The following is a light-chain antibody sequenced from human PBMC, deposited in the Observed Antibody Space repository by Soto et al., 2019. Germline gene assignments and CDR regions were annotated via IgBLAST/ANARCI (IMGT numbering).Light chain of an antibody. Sequence: IQMTQSPSSLSSSVGDRVTSTCRSSQGVRDDVGWYQQKPGKAPKLLIYSASTLQSGVPSRFSGSGSGTDFTLNISGLKPEDFATDSCLQESNYPLTFGGGTKVEIK. J-gene: IGKJ4*01. V-gene: IGKV1-6*01. CDR3: LQESNYPLT. CDR2: SAS. CDR1: QGVRDD.